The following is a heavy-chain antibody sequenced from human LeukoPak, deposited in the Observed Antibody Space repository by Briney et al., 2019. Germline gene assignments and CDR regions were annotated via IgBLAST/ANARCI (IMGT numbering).Heavy chain of an antibody. V-gene: IGHV3-30*02. CDR2: IRYDGSNK. Sequence: GGSLRLSCAASGFTFSSYGMHWVRQAPGKGLEGVAFIRYDGSNKYYADSVKGRFTISRDNSKTTLYLQMNSLRAEATAVYYCAKVGPGRGYSYGSFDYWGQGTLVTVSS. CDR1: GFTFSSYG. D-gene: IGHD5-18*01. J-gene: IGHJ4*02. CDR3: AKVGPGRGYSYGSFDY.